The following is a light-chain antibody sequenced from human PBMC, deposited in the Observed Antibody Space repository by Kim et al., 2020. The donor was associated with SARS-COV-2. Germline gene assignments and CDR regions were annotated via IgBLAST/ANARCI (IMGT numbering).Light chain of an antibody. J-gene: IGLJ3*02. CDR1: SSDVGVYNY. CDR2: HVS. Sequence: QSALTQPASVSGSPGQSITVSCTGTSSDVGVYNYVSWYQQHPGKAPKLIIYHVSERPSGVSNRFSGSKSGNTASLTISGLQAEDEADYYCSSYTTSNTWVLGGGTQLTV. V-gene: IGLV2-14*01. CDR3: SSYTTSNTWV.